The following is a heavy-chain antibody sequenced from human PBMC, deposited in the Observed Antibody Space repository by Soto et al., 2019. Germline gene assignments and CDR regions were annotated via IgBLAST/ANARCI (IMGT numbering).Heavy chain of an antibody. CDR2: INAGNGNT. CDR3: ARGRWTQTAADYYLDY. CDR1: GYTFSGYA. Sequence: ASVKVSCKASGYTFSGYALHWVRQAPGQRLEWMGWINAGNGNTKYSQKFQGRVTITRDTSASTAYMELSSLRSEDTAVYYCARGRWTQTAADYYLDYWGQGTLVTVSS. V-gene: IGHV1-3*01. D-gene: IGHD6-25*01. J-gene: IGHJ4*02.